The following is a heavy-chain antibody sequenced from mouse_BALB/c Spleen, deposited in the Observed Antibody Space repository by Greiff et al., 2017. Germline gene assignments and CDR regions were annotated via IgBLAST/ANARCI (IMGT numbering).Heavy chain of an antibody. J-gene: IGHJ4*01. V-gene: IGHV3-2*02. Sequence: VQLKESGPGLVKPSQSLSLTCTVTGYSITSDYAWNWIRQFPGNKLEWMGYISYSGSTSYNPSLKSRISITRDTSKNQFFLQLNSVTTEDTATYYCAREGEEAMDYWGQGTSVTVSS. CDR3: AREGEEAMDY. CDR2: ISYSGST. CDR1: GYSITSDYA.